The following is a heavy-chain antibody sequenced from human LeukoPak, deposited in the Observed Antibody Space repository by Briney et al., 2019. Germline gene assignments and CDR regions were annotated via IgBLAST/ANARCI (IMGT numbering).Heavy chain of an antibody. V-gene: IGHV1-8*03. CDR2: MNPNSGNT. Sequence: GASVKVSFKGSGYTFTCYDINWVRQATGQGLEWMGGMNPNSGNTGYAQKFQGRVTITRNTSISTAYMELSSLRSEDTAVYYFARAPAPAAPFDYWGQGTLATVSS. CDR3: ARAPAPAAPFDY. D-gene: IGHD2-2*01. CDR1: GYTFTCYD. J-gene: IGHJ4*02.